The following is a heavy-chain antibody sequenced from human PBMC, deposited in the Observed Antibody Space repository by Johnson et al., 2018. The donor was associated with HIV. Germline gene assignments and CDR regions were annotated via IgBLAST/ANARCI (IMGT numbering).Heavy chain of an antibody. V-gene: IGHV3-48*04. CDR3: AKKRSVLAARLGDGFDI. D-gene: IGHD6-6*01. Sequence: EVQLVESGGGLIQPGGSLRLSCAVFGFTVSRNYMSWVRQAPGKGLEWVSFISSGSHSIYYADSVKGRFTVSRDNSKNSLYLQMNSLRAEDTAVYYCAKKRSVLAARLGDGFDIWGQGTMVTVSS. CDR1: GFTVSRNY. CDR2: ISSGSHSI. J-gene: IGHJ3*02.